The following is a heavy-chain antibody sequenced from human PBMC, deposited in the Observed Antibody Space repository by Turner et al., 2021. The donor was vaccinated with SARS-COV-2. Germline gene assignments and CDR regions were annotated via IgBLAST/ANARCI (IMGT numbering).Heavy chain of an antibody. CDR1: GFTVYNNY. Sequence: EGQLVESGGGLAQPGGSLGLSCAASGFTVYNNYMTWVRQAPGKGLEWVSVIYSGGQTYYADSVKGRFTISRHSSKNTLYLQMNSLRPEDTAMYYCTTSPAVGYWGQGTLVTVSS. D-gene: IGHD2-2*01. CDR2: IYSGGQT. J-gene: IGHJ4*02. CDR3: TTSPAVGY. V-gene: IGHV3-53*04.